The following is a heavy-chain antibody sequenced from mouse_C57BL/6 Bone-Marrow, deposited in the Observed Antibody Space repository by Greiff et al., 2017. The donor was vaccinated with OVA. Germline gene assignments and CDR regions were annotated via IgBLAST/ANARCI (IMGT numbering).Heavy chain of an antibody. V-gene: IGHV5-6*01. Sequence: EVQGVESGGDLVKPGGSLKLSCAASGFTFSSYGMSWVRQTPDKRLEWVATISSGGSYTYYPDSVKGRFTLSRDNAKNTLYLQMSSLKSEDTAMYYCARRGTVVAMDYFDYWGQGTTLTVSS. J-gene: IGHJ2*01. CDR3: ARRGTVVAMDYFDY. CDR2: ISSGGSYT. D-gene: IGHD1-1*01. CDR1: GFTFSSYG.